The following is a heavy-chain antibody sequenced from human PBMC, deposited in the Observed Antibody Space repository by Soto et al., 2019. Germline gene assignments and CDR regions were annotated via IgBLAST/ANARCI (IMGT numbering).Heavy chain of an antibody. Sequence: SGPTLVNPTQTLTLTCTFSGFSLSTSGVGVGWIRQPPGKALEWLALIYWDDDKRSSPSLKSRLTITKDTSKNQVVLTITNMYPVDTPTCSCARTGSIAVAGIMDYWGQGTLVTISS. J-gene: IGHJ4*02. CDR1: GFSLSTSGVG. CDR2: IYWDDDK. D-gene: IGHD6-19*01. CDR3: ARTGSIAVAGIMDY. V-gene: IGHV2-5*02.